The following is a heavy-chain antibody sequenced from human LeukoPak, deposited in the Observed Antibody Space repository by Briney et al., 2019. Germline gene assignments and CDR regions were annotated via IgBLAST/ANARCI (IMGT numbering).Heavy chain of an antibody. CDR3: ARASEVWGSYRGLSFDY. V-gene: IGHV4-61*02. CDR1: GGSISSGPYY. D-gene: IGHD3-16*02. Sequence: PSETLSLTCTVSGGSISSGPYYWTWIRQPAGKGLEWIGRISTTGSTNYNPSLKSRVAISVDTSKNQFSLKVSSVTAADTAVYFCARASEVWGSYRGLSFDYWGQGTLVTVSS. CDR2: ISTTGST. J-gene: IGHJ4*02.